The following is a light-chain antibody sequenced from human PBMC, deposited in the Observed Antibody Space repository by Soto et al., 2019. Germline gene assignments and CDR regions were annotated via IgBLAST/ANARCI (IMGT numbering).Light chain of an antibody. V-gene: IGKV1-5*01. CDR2: DAS. CDR1: QRISSW. Sequence: DIQMTQSPSTLSASVGDIVTITCQASQRISSWLAWYQQKPGKAPKPLIYDASSLENGVATRFIGSGSGTGFTLIIRSLQLNAFLTCYCQQFNSYSRFGLGTKVE. CDR3: QQFNSYSR. J-gene: IGKJ1*01.